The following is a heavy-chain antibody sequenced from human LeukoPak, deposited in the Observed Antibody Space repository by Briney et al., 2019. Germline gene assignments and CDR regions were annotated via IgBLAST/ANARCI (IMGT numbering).Heavy chain of an antibody. CDR2: ISYDGSNK. CDR1: GFTFSSYG. Sequence: GGSLRLSCAASGFTFSSYGMHWVRQAPGKGLEWVAVISYDGSNKYYADSVKGRFTISRDNSKNTLYLQMNSLRAEDTAVYYCAKAELAYCGGDCYWNYYYYGMDVWGQGTTVTVSS. V-gene: IGHV3-30*18. J-gene: IGHJ6*02. CDR3: AKAELAYCGGDCYWNYYYYGMDV. D-gene: IGHD2-21*02.